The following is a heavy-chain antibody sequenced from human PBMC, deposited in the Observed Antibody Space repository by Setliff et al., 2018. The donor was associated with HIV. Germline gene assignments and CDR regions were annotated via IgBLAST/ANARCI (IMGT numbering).Heavy chain of an antibody. V-gene: IGHV1-18*01. D-gene: IGHD4-17*01. J-gene: IGHJ4*02. CDR1: GYTFTKFG. CDR2: ISAYTGNT. Sequence: GASVKVSCKTSGYTFTKFGITWVRQAPGQGLEWMGWISAYTGNTNYAQKFQGRVTMTRNTSISTAYMELSSLRSEDTAVYYCAGVRRGSSWTLTTLRTFGYWGQGTLVTVSS. CDR3: AGVRRGSSWTLTTLRTFGY.